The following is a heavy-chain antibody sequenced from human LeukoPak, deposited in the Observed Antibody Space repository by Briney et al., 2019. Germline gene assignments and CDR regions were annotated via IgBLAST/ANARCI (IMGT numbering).Heavy chain of an antibody. CDR2: ISWNSGRI. D-gene: IGHD3-16*01. Sequence: GGSLRLSCAASGFTFDDYAMHWVRQARGKGLEWVSGISWNSGRIGYADSVMGRFTISRDNAKNSLYLQMNSLRVEDTALYYCAKDFYRLGEFDAFDNWGQGTMVTVSS. CDR1: GFTFDDYA. CDR3: AKDFYRLGEFDAFDN. J-gene: IGHJ3*02. V-gene: IGHV3-9*01.